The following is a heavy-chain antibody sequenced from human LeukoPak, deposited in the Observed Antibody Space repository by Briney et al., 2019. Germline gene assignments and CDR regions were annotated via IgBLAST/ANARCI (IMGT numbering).Heavy chain of an antibody. CDR1: GFTFSSYW. CDR3: ASQLSEGY. J-gene: IGHJ4*02. Sequence: GGSLRLSCAASGFTFSSYWMHWVRQAPGKGLVWVSRLNSDGSSTSCADSVKGRFTISRDNAKNTLYLQMNSLRAEDTAVYYCASQLSEGYWGQGTLVTVSS. CDR2: LNSDGSST. D-gene: IGHD5-24*01. V-gene: IGHV3-74*01.